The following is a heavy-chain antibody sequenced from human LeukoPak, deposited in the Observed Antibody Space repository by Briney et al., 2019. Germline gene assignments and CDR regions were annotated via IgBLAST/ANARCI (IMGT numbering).Heavy chain of an antibody. D-gene: IGHD5-24*01. CDR2: IYYSGST. J-gene: IGHJ4*02. CDR1: GGSISSSSYY. CDR3: ARLGRRWLQPPFDY. Sequence: SETLSLTCTVSGGSISSSSYYWGWIRQPPGKGLEWIGSIYYSGSTYYNPSLKSRVTISVDTSKNQFSLKLSSVTAADTAVYYCARLGRRWLQPPFDYWGQGTLVTVSS. V-gene: IGHV4-39*01.